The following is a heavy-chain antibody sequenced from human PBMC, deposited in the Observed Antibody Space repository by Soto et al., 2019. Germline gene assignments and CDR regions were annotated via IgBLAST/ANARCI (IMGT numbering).Heavy chain of an antibody. V-gene: IGHV3-30-3*01. CDR2: ISYDGSNK. Sequence: GGSLRLSCAASGFTFSSYAMHWVRQAPGKGLEWVAVISYDGSNKYYADSVKGRFTISRDNSKNTLYLQMNSLRAEDTAVYYCARIQRYDSSGYPYYFDYWGQGTLVTVSS. CDR1: GFTFSSYA. CDR3: ARIQRYDSSGYPYYFDY. D-gene: IGHD3-22*01. J-gene: IGHJ4*02.